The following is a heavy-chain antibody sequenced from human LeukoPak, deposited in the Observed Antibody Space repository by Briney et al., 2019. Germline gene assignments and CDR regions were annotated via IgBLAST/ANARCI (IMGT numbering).Heavy chain of an antibody. CDR2: IYYSGST. J-gene: IGHJ4*02. D-gene: IGHD6-13*01. Sequence: SETLSLTCTVSGGSISSYYWSWIRQPPGKGLEWIGYIYYSGSTNYNPSLKSRVTISVDTSKNQFSLKLSSVTAADTAVYYCASSSWYFVNFDYWGQGTLVTVSS. CDR1: GGSISSYY. V-gene: IGHV4-59*08. CDR3: ASSSWYFVNFDY.